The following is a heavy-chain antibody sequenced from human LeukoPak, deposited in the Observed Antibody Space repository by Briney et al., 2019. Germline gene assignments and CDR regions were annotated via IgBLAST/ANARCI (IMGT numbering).Heavy chain of an antibody. V-gene: IGHV4-34*01. D-gene: IGHD6-6*01. CDR2: INHSGST. Sequence: SETLSLTCAVYGGSFSGYYWSWIRQPPGKGLEWIGEINHSGSTNYNPSLKSRVTISVDTSKNQFSLKLSSVTAADTAVYYCARGHELVPFDHWGQGTLVTVSS. J-gene: IGHJ4*02. CDR1: GGSFSGYY. CDR3: ARGHELVPFDH.